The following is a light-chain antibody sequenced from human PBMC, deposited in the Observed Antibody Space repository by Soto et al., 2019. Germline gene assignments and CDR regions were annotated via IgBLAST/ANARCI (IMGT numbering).Light chain of an antibody. Sequence: QPVLTQSPSASASLGASVKLTCTLSSGYSTYAIAWHQQQSEKGPRFLMKINYDGTHSKGDGSFGRFSGSSSGAERHLTFSSLQSEDEADYYCQSLGAGIQVFGGGTKLTVL. CDR2: INYDGTH. V-gene: IGLV4-69*01. J-gene: IGLJ3*02. CDR3: QSLGAGIQV. CDR1: SGYSTYA.